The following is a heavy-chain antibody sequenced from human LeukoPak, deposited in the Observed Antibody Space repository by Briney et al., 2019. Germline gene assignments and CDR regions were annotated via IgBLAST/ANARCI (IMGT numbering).Heavy chain of an antibody. CDR2: IYSSGST. CDR3: ASTPSGSSAWYYFDK. V-gene: IGHV4-4*08. D-gene: IGHD6-19*01. CDR1: GASISRYY. J-gene: IGHJ4*02. Sequence: PSETLSLTCTVSGASISRYYLSWIRQSPGKGLGWIGYIYSSGSTNYNPSLKSRVTISVDTSKKQFSLKLSSVTAADTAVYYCASTPSGSSAWYYFDKWGQGTLVTVSS.